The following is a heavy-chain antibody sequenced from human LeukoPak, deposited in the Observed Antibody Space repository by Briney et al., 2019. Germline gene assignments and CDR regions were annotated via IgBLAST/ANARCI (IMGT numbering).Heavy chain of an antibody. J-gene: IGHJ4*02. CDR1: GGSISSGDYY. CDR3: ARVPYYYDSSGYPYFDY. D-gene: IGHD3-22*01. Sequence: PSETLSLTCTVSGGSISSGDYYWSWIRQPPGKGLEWIGYIYYSGSTYYNPSLKSRVTISVDTSKNQFSLKLSSVTAADTAVYYCARVPYYYDSSGYPYFDYWGQGTLVTVSS. CDR2: IYYSGST. V-gene: IGHV4-30-4*01.